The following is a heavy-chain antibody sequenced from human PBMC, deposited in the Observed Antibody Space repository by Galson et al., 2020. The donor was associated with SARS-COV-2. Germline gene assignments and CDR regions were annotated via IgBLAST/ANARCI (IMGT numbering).Heavy chain of an antibody. V-gene: IGHV4-34*01. Sequence: SETLSPTCAVYGGSFSDYYWTWIRQPPGKGLEWIGEVHHSGTTKYNSSLKSRVTISADTSKNQFSLKLSSVTAADTAVYYCARGNRDINMILVVITAVNYHFDGWGQGTLVTVAS. CDR3: ARGNRDINMILVVITAVNYHFDG. J-gene: IGHJ4*02. CDR2: VHHSGTT. CDR1: GGSFSDYY. D-gene: IGHD3-22*01.